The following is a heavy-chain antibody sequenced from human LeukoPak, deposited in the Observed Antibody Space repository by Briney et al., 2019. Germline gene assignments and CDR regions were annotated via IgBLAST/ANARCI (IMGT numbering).Heavy chain of an antibody. Sequence: SGPTLVNPTQTLTLTCTFSGFSLATNGVRVGWIRQPPGKALEWLALISWDDNKYYSPSLESRLTIAKDTSKNQVVLVMTDMDPVDTATYYCSRGIVGGADFFDPWGLGVLVTVSS. J-gene: IGHJ5*02. V-gene: IGHV2-5*02. CDR3: SRGIVGGADFFDP. D-gene: IGHD2-21*01. CDR1: GFSLATNGVR. CDR2: ISWDDNK.